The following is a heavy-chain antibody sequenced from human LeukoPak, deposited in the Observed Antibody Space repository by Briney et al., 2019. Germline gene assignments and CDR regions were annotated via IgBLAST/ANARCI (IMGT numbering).Heavy chain of an antibody. CDR2: TYYRSDWYS. CDR1: GDRVSSNSAA. CDR3: AREGSYFDY. J-gene: IGHJ4*02. V-gene: IGHV6-1*01. Sequence: SQTLSLTCAISGDRVSSNSAAWNSIRQSPSRGLEWLGRTYYRSDWYSDYAVSVKSRVSITPDTAKNQFSLQLNSVTPEDTAIYYCAREGSYFDYWGQGTLVTVSS.